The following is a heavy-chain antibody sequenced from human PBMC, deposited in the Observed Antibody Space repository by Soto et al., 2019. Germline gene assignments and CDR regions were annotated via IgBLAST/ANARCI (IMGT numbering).Heavy chain of an antibody. V-gene: IGHV3-7*01. CDR1: GFTFSSYW. J-gene: IGHJ4*02. D-gene: IGHD6-19*01. CDR3: ARAFVSSGWYAFDY. CDR2: IKQDGGEK. Sequence: GGSLRLSCAASGFTFSSYWMSWVRQAPGKGLEWVANIKQDGGEKYYVDSVKGRFTISRDNANNFLYLQMNSLRAEDTALYYCARAFVSSGWYAFDYWGQGTLVTVPS.